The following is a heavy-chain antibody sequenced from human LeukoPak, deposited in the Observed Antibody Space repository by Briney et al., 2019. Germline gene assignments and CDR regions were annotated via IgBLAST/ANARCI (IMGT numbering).Heavy chain of an antibody. V-gene: IGHV4-34*01. D-gene: IGHD3-3*01. J-gene: IGHJ4*02. Sequence: SETLSLTCAVYGGSFSGYYWSWIRQPPGKGLEWIGEINHSGSTNYNPSLKSRVTVSVDTSKNQFPLKLNSVTAADTAVYYCASARSAALGYYDFWSGYYPNFDYWGQGTLVTVSS. CDR1: GGSFSGYY. CDR3: ASARSAALGYYDFWSGYYPNFDY. CDR2: INHSGST.